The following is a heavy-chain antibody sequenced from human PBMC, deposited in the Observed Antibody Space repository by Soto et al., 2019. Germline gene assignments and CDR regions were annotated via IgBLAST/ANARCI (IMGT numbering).Heavy chain of an antibody. J-gene: IGHJ4*02. CDR2: INHSGST. CDR1: GGSFSGYY. D-gene: IGHD5-12*01. V-gene: IGHV4-34*01. CDR3: ASRAYGGLVDY. Sequence: SETLSLTCAVYGGSFSGYYWSWIRQPPGKGLEWIGEINHSGSTNYNPTLKSRVTISVDTSKNQFSLKLSSVTAADTAVYYCASRAYGGLVDYWGQGTLVTVSS.